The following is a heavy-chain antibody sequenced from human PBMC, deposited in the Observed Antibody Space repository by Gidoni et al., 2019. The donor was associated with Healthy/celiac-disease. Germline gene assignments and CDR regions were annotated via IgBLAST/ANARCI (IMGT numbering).Heavy chain of an antibody. CDR3: AKDWKRAYYYDSSGYSPAFDY. Sequence: EVQLLESGGGLVQPGGSLRLSCAASGFTFSSYAMRGVRQAPGKGLEWVSAISGSGGSTYYADSVKGRFTISRDNAKNTLYLQMNSLRAEDTAVYYCAKDWKRAYYYDSSGYSPAFDYWGQGTLVTVSS. J-gene: IGHJ4*02. CDR2: ISGSGGST. V-gene: IGHV3-23*01. D-gene: IGHD3-22*01. CDR1: GFTFSSYA.